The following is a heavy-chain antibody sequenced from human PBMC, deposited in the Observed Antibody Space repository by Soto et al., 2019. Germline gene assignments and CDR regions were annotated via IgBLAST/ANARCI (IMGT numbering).Heavy chain of an antibody. CDR3: EKVASGIGVGPASQT. D-gene: IGHD2-2*01. Sequence: EVQLLESGGGLVQPGGSLRLSCVASGHTFHNYAMSWVRQAPGKGLEWVSGISGSGGSTYYADSVRGRFTISRDDSKNTLYLQMHCERAEATAVYYCEKVASGIGVGPASQTWGQGNMVTVSS. CDR1: GHTFHNYA. V-gene: IGHV3-23*01. CDR2: ISGSGGST. J-gene: IGHJ5*02.